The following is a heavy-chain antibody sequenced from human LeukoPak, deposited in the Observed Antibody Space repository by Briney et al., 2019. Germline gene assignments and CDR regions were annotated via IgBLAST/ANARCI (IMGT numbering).Heavy chain of an antibody. V-gene: IGHV1-8*01. J-gene: IGHJ5*02. CDR2: MNPNSGNT. CDR3: ARDGTYSSSPRWFDP. D-gene: IGHD6-13*01. Sequence: ASVTVSCKASGYTFTSYDINWVRQAPGQGLEWMGWMNPNSGNTGYAQKFQGRVTMTRNTSISTAYMELSSLRSEDTAVYYCARDGTYSSSPRWFDPWGQGTLVTVSS. CDR1: GYTFTSYD.